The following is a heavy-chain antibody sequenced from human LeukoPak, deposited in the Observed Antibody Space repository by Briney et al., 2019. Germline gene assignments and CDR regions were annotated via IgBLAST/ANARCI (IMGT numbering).Heavy chain of an antibody. D-gene: IGHD2-15*01. CDR3: ATSTYCSGGSCYSRTFQY. V-gene: IGHV3-74*01. CDR2: INSDETST. J-gene: IGHJ4*02. CDR1: GFTFSSYW. Sequence: GGSLRLSCAASGFTFSSYWMHWVRHAPGKGLVWVSRINSDETSTSYADSVKGRFTISRDNAQKTLYLQMSSLRAEDTAVYYCATSTYCSGGSCYSRTFQYWGQGTLVTVSS.